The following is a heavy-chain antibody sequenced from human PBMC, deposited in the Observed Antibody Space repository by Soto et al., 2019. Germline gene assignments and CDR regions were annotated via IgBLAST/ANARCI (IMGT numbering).Heavy chain of an antibody. J-gene: IGHJ4*02. D-gene: IGHD2-15*01. CDR3: TRDPNHLGYCSGGSCYSFDY. CDR1: GFTFGDYA. CDR2: IRSKAYGGTT. V-gene: IGHV3-49*03. Sequence: PGGSLRLSCTASGFTFGDYAMSWFRQAPGKGLEWVGFIRSKAYGGTTEYAASVKGRFTISRDDSKSIAYLQMNSLKTEDTAVYYCTRDPNHLGYCSGGSCYSFDYWGQGTLVTVSS.